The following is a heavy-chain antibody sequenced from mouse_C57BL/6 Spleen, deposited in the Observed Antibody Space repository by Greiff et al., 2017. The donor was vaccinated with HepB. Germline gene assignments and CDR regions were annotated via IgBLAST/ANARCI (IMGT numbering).Heavy chain of an antibody. CDR1: GYTFTSYW. Sequence: VKLQQPGAELVMPGASVKLSCKASGYTFTSYWMHWVKQRPGQGLEWIGEIDPSDSYTNYNQKFKGKSTLTVDKSSSTAYMQLSSLTSEDSAVYYCARTTVVARDAMDYWGQGTSVTVSS. V-gene: IGHV1-69*01. J-gene: IGHJ4*01. CDR3: ARTTVVARDAMDY. CDR2: IDPSDSYT. D-gene: IGHD1-1*01.